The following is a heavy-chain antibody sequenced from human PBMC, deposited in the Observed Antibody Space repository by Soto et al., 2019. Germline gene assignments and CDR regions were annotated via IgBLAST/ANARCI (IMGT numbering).Heavy chain of an antibody. CDR1: GGSISSYY. D-gene: IGHD2-2*01. CDR3: ARDSPRIKPYCSSTSCPYYYGMDA. CDR2: IYYSGST. Sequence: SETLSLTCTVSGGSISSYYWSWIRQPPGKGLEWIGYIYYSGSTNYNPSLKSRVTISVDTSKNQFSLKLSSVTAADTAVYYCARDSPRIKPYCSSTSCPYYYGMDAWGQGTTVTVSS. V-gene: IGHV4-59*01. J-gene: IGHJ6*02.